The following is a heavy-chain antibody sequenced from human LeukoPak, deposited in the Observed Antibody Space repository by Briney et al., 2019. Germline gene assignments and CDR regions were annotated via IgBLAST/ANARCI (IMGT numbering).Heavy chain of an antibody. J-gene: IGHJ4*02. CDR2: INWNGGST. CDR1: GFTFDDYG. V-gene: IGHV3-20*04. Sequence: GGSLRLSXAASGFTFDDYGMSWVRQAPGKGLEWVSGINWNGGSTGYADSVKGRFTISRDNAKNSLYLQMNSLRAEDTALYYCATGYCSSTSCYTPLDYWGQGTLVTVSS. CDR3: ATGYCSSTSCYTPLDY. D-gene: IGHD2-2*02.